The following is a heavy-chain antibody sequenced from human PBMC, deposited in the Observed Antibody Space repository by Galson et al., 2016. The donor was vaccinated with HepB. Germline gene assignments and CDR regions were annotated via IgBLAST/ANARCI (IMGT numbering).Heavy chain of an antibody. CDR2: IIPIFGTA. D-gene: IGHD2-2*01. J-gene: IGHJ5*02. CDR1: GGTFSSYA. CDR3: ARDLDCSSTNCYQGDWFGP. V-gene: IGHV1-69*13. Sequence: SVKVSCKASGGTFSSYAFSWVRQAPGQGLEWMGGIIPIFGTANYAQKFQGRVTITADESTSTAYMELSSLRSEDTAVYYCARDLDCSSTNCYQGDWFGPWGQGTLVTVSS.